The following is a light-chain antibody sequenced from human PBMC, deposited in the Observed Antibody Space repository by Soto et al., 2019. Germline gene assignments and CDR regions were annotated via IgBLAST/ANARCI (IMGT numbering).Light chain of an antibody. CDR2: TND. J-gene: IGLJ2*01. Sequence: QSVLTQPPSTSGTPGQRVTISCSGSSTNVGVNLVNWYQQFPGTAPRLLIYTNDQRPSGVPGRFSGSKSGTTASLDISGLQSDDEADYYCAAWDDSLYGLVFGGGTKVTVL. CDR1: STNVGVNL. CDR3: AAWDDSLYGLV. V-gene: IGLV1-44*01.